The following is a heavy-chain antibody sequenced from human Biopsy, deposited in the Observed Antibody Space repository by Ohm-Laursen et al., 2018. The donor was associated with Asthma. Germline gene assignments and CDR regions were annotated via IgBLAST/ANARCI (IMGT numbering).Heavy chain of an antibody. CDR2: IKKDGSEK. Sequence: SLRLSCTASGFTVSRDHMFWVRQAPGKGLEWVANIKKDGSEKYYVDSVKGRFTISRDNVKNSLYLHMNSLRAEDTAVYYCARGGYCTSPTCPWGRYATDVWGQGTTVTVSS. CDR1: GFTVSRDH. J-gene: IGHJ6*02. CDR3: ARGGYCTSPTCPWGRYATDV. V-gene: IGHV3-7*01. D-gene: IGHD2-2*01.